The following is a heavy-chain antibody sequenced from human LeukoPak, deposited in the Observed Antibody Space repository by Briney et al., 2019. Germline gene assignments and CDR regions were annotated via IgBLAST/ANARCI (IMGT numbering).Heavy chain of an antibody. CDR2: IWYDGSNK. J-gene: IGHJ6*02. V-gene: IGHV3-33*01. CDR3: ARTKIDSPDYYDSSGYYQGILYYYYYGMDV. Sequence: GRSLRLSCAASGFTFSSYGMHWVRQAPGKGPEWVAVIWYDGSNKYYADSVKGRFTISRDNSKNTLYLQMNSLRAEDTAVYYCARTKIDSPDYYDSSGYYQGILYYYYYGMDVWGQGTTVTVSS. CDR1: GFTFSSYG. D-gene: IGHD3-22*01.